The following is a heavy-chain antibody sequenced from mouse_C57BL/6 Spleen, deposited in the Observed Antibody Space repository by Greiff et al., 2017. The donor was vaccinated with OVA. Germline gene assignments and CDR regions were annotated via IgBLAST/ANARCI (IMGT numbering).Heavy chain of an antibody. CDR2: INPNNGGT. Sequence: EVQLQQSGPELVKPGASVKISCKASGYTFTDHYMNWVKQSHGKSLEWIGDINPNNGGTSYNQKFKGKATLTVDKSSSTAYMELRSLTSEDSAVYYCASRGDYWGQGTTLTVSS. CDR1: GYTFTDHY. J-gene: IGHJ2*01. CDR3: ASRGDY. D-gene: IGHD3-1*01. V-gene: IGHV1-26*01.